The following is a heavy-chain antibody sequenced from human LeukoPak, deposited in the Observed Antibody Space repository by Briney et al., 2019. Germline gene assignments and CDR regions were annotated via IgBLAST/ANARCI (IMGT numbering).Heavy chain of an antibody. D-gene: IGHD2-15*01. CDR1: GGSISSYY. Sequence: PSETLSLTCTVAGGSISSYYWSWVRQPPGKRLDWIWYIYYSGSTNYNPCLKSRVTISVDTSKNQFSLKLSSVTAADTAVYYCARGVGSHWYFDLWGRGTPVTVSS. CDR3: ARGVGSHWYFDL. J-gene: IGHJ2*01. V-gene: IGHV4-59*12. CDR2: IYYSGST.